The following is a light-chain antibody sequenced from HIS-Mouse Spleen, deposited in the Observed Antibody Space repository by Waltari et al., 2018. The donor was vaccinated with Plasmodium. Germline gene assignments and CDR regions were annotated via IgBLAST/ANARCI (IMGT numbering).Light chain of an antibody. Sequence: DSQMTQSPSSLSAALGDRVTITCRASQSISNYLNWYQQKPGKAPKFLIYAASTLQSGVPSRFSGSGSGTDFTLTISSLQPEDFATYYCQQSYSTWTFGQGTKVEIK. CDR3: QQSYSTWT. CDR2: AAS. CDR1: QSISNY. V-gene: IGKV1-39*01. J-gene: IGKJ1*01.